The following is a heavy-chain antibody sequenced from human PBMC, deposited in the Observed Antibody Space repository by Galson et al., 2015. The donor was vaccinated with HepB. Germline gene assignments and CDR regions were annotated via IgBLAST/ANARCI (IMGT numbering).Heavy chain of an antibody. V-gene: IGHV6-1*01. CDR1: GDSVSSNSAA. CDR3: ARSGYSSGWYGFGVVPETYFFDY. J-gene: IGHJ4*02. D-gene: IGHD6-19*01. CDR2: TYYRSKWYN. Sequence: CAISGDSVSSNSAAWNWIRQSPSRGLEWLGRTYYRSKWYNDYAVSVKSRITINPDTSKNQFSLQLNSVTPEDTAVYYCARSGYSSGWYGFGVVPETYFFDYWGQGTLVTVSS.